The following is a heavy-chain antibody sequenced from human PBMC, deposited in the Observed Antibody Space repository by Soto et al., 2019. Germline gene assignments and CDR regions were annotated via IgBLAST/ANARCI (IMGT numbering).Heavy chain of an antibody. CDR3: ARIGYYGSGSYYNMIDH. CDR2: INHSGST. Sequence: PSETLSLTCAVYGGSFSGCYWSWIRQPPGKGLEWIGEINHSGSTNYNPSLKSRVTISVDTSKNQFSLKLSSVTAADTAVYYCARIGYYGSGSYYNMIDHWGQGTLVTVSA. CDR1: GGSFSGCY. D-gene: IGHD3-10*01. V-gene: IGHV4-34*01. J-gene: IGHJ5*02.